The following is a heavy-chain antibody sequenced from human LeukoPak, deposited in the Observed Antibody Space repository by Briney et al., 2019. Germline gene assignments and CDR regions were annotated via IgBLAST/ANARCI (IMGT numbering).Heavy chain of an antibody. CDR2: IYYSGST. CDR1: GGSISSYY. V-gene: IGHV4-59*08. Sequence: PSETLSLTCTVSGGSISSYYWSWIRQPPGKGLEWIGYIYYSGSTNYNPSLKSRVTISVGTSKNQFSLKLSSVTAADTAVYYCARRCPREYYYYGMDVWGQGTTVTVSS. J-gene: IGHJ6*02. CDR3: ARRCPREYYYYGMDV.